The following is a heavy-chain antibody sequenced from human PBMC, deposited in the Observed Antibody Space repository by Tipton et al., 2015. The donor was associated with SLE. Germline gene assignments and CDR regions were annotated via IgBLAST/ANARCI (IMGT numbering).Heavy chain of an antibody. D-gene: IGHD3-22*01. J-gene: IGHJ6*02. CDR2: TYYRSKWYN. CDR3: ARDRIYYYDSSGRGYYYYYGMDV. V-gene: IGHV6-1*01. CDR1: GDSVSSNSAA. Sequence: VKPSQTLSLTCAISGDSVSSNSAAWNWIRQSPSRGLEWLGRTYYRSKWYNDYAVSVKSRITINPDTSKNQFSLQLNSVTPEDTAVYYCARDRIYYYDSSGRGYYYYYGMDVWGQGTTVTVSS.